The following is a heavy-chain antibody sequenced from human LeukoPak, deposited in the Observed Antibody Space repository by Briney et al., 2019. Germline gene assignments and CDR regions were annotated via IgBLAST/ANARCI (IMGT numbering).Heavy chain of an antibody. J-gene: IGHJ4*02. D-gene: IGHD3-16*02. V-gene: IGHV3-30-3*01. CDR3: ARDGQLYYDYVWGSYLDY. CDR2: ISYDGSNK. CDR1: GFTFNSYA. Sequence: GGSLRLSCAASGFTFNSYAMHWVRQAPGKGLEWVAVISYDGSNKYYADSVKGRFTVSRDNSKNTLYLQMNSLRAEDTAVYYCARDGQLYYDYVWGSYLDYWGQGTLVTVSS.